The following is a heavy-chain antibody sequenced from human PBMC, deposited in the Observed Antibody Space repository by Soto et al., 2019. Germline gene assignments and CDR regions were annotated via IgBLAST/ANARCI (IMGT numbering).Heavy chain of an antibody. Sequence: QVHLVQSGAEVKKPGASVKVSCKGSGYAFTTYGITWVRQAPGQGLAWMGWISAHNGNTNYAQKLQGRVTVTRDTSPSTAYMELRSLRSDDTAVYYCARGRYGDYWGQGALVTVSS. CDR2: ISAHNGNT. D-gene: IGHD1-1*01. CDR1: GYAFTTYG. CDR3: ARGRYGDY. V-gene: IGHV1-18*01. J-gene: IGHJ4*02.